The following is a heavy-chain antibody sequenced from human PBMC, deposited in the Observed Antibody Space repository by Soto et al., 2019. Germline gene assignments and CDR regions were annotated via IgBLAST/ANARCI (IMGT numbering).Heavy chain of an antibody. CDR2: INPSGCST. CDR1: GYTFTSYY. CDR3: ATSIFGVVGYGMDV. Sequence: AASVKVSCKASGYTFTSYYMHCVRQAPGQGLEWMGIINPSGCSTSYAQKFQGRVTMTRDTSTSTVYMELSSLRSEDTAVYYCATSIFGVVGYGMDVWGQGTTVTVSS. V-gene: IGHV1-46*01. J-gene: IGHJ6*02. D-gene: IGHD3-3*01.